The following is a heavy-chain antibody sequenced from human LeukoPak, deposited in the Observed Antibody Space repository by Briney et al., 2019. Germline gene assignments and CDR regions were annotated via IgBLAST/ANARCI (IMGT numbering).Heavy chain of an antibody. D-gene: IGHD6-13*01. Sequence: GGSLRLSCAASGFTVSSYGMTWVRQAPGKGLGWVSAFSATDGSAQYAESVKGRFTISGDNSKNSLYLQMNSLRDEDTAVYYCAKARIAAAGTGAFDVWGQGTMVSVSS. CDR1: GFTVSSYG. J-gene: IGHJ3*01. V-gene: IGHV3-23*01. CDR3: AKARIAAAGTGAFDV. CDR2: FSATDGSA.